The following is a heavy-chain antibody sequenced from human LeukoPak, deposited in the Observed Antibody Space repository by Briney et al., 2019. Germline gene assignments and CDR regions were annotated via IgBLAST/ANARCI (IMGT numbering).Heavy chain of an antibody. CDR1: GFTFSNAW. Sequence: GSLRLSCAASGFTFSNAWMSWVRQAPGKGLEWIGEIYHSGSTNYNPSLKSRVTISVDKSKNQFSLKLSSVTAADTAVYYCARDIKVTIFGVVIMRYFDYWGQGTLVTVSS. CDR3: ARDIKVTIFGVVIMRYFDY. V-gene: IGHV4-4*02. D-gene: IGHD3-3*01. J-gene: IGHJ4*02. CDR2: IYHSGST.